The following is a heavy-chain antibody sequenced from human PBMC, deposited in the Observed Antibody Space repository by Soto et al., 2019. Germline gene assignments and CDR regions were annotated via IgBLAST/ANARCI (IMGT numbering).Heavy chain of an antibody. CDR1: GFTFDDYG. D-gene: IGHD6-13*01. Sequence: EVQLVESGGGVVRPGGSLRLSCEASGFTFDDYGMSWVRQAPGKGLEWVSGINWNGGSKGYADSVKGRFTISRDNAKNSLYLQMNSLRAEDTALYHCARGVRSYSSSWYHPGDGFDIWGQGTTVTVSS. CDR2: INWNGGSK. CDR3: ARGVRSYSSSWYHPGDGFDI. J-gene: IGHJ3*02. V-gene: IGHV3-20*01.